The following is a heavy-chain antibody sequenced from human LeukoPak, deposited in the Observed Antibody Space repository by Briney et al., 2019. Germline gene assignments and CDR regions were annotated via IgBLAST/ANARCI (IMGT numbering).Heavy chain of an antibody. Sequence: WMGIINPSGGSTSYAQKFQGRVTMTRDTSTSTVYMELSSLRSEDTAVYYCAREFGATIMDYWGQGTLVTVSS. J-gene: IGHJ4*02. CDR2: INPSGGST. V-gene: IGHV1-46*01. D-gene: IGHD1-26*01. CDR3: AREFGATIMDY.